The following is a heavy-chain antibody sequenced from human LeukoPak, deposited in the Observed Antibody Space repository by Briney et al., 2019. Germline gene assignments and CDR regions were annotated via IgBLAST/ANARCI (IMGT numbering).Heavy chain of an antibody. CDR1: GFTLDDYA. J-gene: IGHJ4*02. CDR3: AKDLRYSDSSGFDY. V-gene: IGHV3-9*03. CDR2: ISWNSGSI. Sequence: PGRSLRLSCAASGFTLDDYAMHWVRQAPGRGLEWVLGISWNSGSIGYADSVKGRFTISRDNAKNSLYLQMNSLRAEDMALYYCAKDLRYSDSSGFDYWGQGTLVTVSS. D-gene: IGHD3-22*01.